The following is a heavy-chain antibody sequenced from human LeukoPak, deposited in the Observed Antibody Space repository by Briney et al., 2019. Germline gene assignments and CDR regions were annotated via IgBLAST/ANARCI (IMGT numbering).Heavy chain of an antibody. CDR2: IIPMFGTT. D-gene: IGHD3-10*01. CDR3: SRGGSGAIPMDV. V-gene: IGHV1-69*13. J-gene: IGHJ6*02. CDR1: GGIFSSNT. Sequence: SVKVSCKASGGIFSSNTISWVRQAPGQGLEWMGGIIPMFGTTNYAQKFQGRVTITADESTSTGYMELSSLKSEDTAVYYCSRGGSGAIPMDVWGQGTTVTVSS.